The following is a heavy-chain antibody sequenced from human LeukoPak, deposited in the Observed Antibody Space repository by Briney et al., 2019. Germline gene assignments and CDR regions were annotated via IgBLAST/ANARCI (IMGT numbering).Heavy chain of an antibody. Sequence: PGGSLRLSCAASGFTFSGFWMSWSRQAPGKGLEWVASINSDGSEGYYADVVKGRFTISRDNAKNSLYLQINSLRAEDTAVYYCAKDAGSSGLFDYWGQGTLVTVSS. D-gene: IGHD6-19*01. V-gene: IGHV3-7*03. CDR2: INSDGSEG. CDR1: GFTFSGFW. J-gene: IGHJ4*02. CDR3: AKDAGSSGLFDY.